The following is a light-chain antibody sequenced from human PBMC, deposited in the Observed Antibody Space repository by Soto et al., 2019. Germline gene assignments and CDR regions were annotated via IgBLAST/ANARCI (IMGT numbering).Light chain of an antibody. V-gene: IGKV3-15*01. CDR3: QQYDNRPGT. CDR1: QSVSSH. CDR2: GAS. J-gene: IGKJ1*01. Sequence: EIAMTQSPATLSVSPGERATLSCRASQSVSSHLAWYQHKPGQPPRLLLYGASIRLSGIPARFSGSGSGTEFTLTINSLQSEDFAVYYCQQYDNRPGTFGQGTKVEIK.